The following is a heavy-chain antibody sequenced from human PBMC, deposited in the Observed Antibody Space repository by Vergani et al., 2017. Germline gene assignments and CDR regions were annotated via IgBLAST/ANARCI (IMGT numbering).Heavy chain of an antibody. Sequence: QVQLVESGGGVVQPGTSLRLSCEASGFKFSQFGMHWVRQGPGKGLEWVAFISYDGSKTQYADSEKGRVNISRDNSKNTVGLEMSSLSVDDTATYYCAREVWDCSGISXFRRAGKFYYMDVWGQGTTVTVSS. V-gene: IGHV3-33*05. CDR2: ISYDGSKT. CDR3: AREVWDCSGISXFRRAGKFYYMDV. CDR1: GFKFSQFG. J-gene: IGHJ6*03. D-gene: IGHD2-15*01.